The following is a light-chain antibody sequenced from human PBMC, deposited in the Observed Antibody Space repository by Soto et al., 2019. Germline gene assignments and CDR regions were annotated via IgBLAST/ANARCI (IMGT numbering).Light chain of an antibody. J-gene: IGLJ3*02. CDR1: SSNIGANYD. CDR2: ANT. V-gene: IGLV1-40*01. Sequence: QSVLTQPPSVSGAPGQRVTISCTGSSSNIGANYDVHWYQVLPGTAPKLLIYANTNRPSGVPDRFSGSKSGTSASLAITGLRAEDGVVYYCQSYDNRLSGPVVCGGGTQRPVL. CDR3: QSYDNRLSGPVV.